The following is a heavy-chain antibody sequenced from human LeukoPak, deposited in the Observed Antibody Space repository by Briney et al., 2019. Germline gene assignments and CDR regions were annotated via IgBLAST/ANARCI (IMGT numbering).Heavy chain of an antibody. D-gene: IGHD5-18*01. CDR1: GGSISSSSYY. Sequence: SETLSLTCTVTGGSISSSSYYWGWIRQPPGRGLEWIATIYYSGSTYHNPSLKSRVTISVDTSKNQFSLRLSSVTAADTAVYYCARVDTTVSFDYWGQGTLVTVSS. CDR2: IYYSGST. CDR3: ARVDTTVSFDY. J-gene: IGHJ4*02. V-gene: IGHV4-39*01.